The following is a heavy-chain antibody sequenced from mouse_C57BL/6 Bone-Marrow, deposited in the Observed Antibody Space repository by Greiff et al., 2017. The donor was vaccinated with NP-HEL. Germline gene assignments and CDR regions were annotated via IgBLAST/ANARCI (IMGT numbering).Heavy chain of an antibody. CDR2: IDPENGDT. V-gene: IGHV14-4*01. CDR1: GFNIKDDY. CDR3: TTYYYGSSYWYFDV. J-gene: IGHJ1*03. Sequence: EVQLQQSGAELVRPGASVKLSCTASGFNIKDDYMHWVKQRPEQGLEWIGWIDPENGDTEYASKFQGKATITADTSSNTAYLQLSSLRSEDTAVYYCTTYYYGSSYWYFDVWGTGTTVTVSS. D-gene: IGHD1-1*01.